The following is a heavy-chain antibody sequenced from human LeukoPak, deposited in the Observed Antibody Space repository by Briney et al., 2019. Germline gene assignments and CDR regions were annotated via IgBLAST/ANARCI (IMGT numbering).Heavy chain of an antibody. CDR3: AKLLSNSGRFLY. D-gene: IGHD4-23*01. J-gene: IGHJ4*02. CDR1: GFTFISYG. Sequence: GGSLRLSCAASGFTFISYGMHWVRQAPGKGLEWVAFIRNDGSNKYYADSVKGRFTISRDDSKNTLYLQMNSLRAEDTAVYYCAKLLSNSGRFLYWGQGTLVTVSS. V-gene: IGHV3-30*02. CDR2: IRNDGSNK.